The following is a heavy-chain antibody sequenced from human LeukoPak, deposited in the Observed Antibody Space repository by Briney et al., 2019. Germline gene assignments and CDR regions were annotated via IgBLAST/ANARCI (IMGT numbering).Heavy chain of an antibody. D-gene: IGHD2-15*01. J-gene: IGHJ4*02. V-gene: IGHV3-74*01. CDR1: GLAFSAYK. CDR2: ISTDGYTT. Sequence: GGSLRLSCAASGLAFSAYKMHWVRQAPRKGLVWVSRISTDGYTTDYADFVQGRFTASRDDTKNTWSLEMNSLRAEDTAVYYCVVGGSPGYWGQGTLVTVSS. CDR3: VVGGSPGY.